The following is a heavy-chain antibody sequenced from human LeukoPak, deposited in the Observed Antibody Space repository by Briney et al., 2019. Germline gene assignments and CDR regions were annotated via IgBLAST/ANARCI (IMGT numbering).Heavy chain of an antibody. Sequence: KPSETQSLTCTVSGGSISSYYWSWIRQPPGKGLEWIGYTYYSGSTNYNPSLKSRVTISVDTSKNQFSLKLSSVTAADTAVYYCAGVIVGATTDYYYYYMDVWGKGTTVTVSS. CDR1: GGSISSYY. J-gene: IGHJ6*03. V-gene: IGHV4-59*01. D-gene: IGHD1-26*01. CDR2: TYYSGST. CDR3: AGVIVGATTDYYYYYMDV.